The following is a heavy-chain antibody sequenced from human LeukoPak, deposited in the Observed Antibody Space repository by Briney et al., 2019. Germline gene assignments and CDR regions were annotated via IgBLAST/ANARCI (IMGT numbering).Heavy chain of an antibody. Sequence: ASVKVSCKASGYTFTSYGISWVRQAPGQGLEWMGCISADKGNTNYAQKFQGRVTMTTDTSTSTAYMELRSLRSDDSAVYYCARTEIAVAGTGGDYYYYYGMDVWGQGTTVTVSS. D-gene: IGHD6-13*01. J-gene: IGHJ6*02. CDR1: GYTFTSYG. V-gene: IGHV1-18*01. CDR3: ARTEIAVAGTGGDYYYYYGMDV. CDR2: ISADKGNT.